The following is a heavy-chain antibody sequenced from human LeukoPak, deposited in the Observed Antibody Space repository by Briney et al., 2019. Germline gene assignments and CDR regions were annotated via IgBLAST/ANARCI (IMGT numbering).Heavy chain of an antibody. D-gene: IGHD3-10*01. CDR2: INSDGCAT. CDR3: ASGGITSMDDC. J-gene: IGHJ4*02. CDR1: GFTFSNYW. Sequence: TGGSLRFSCAAFGFTFSNYWMHWVRQAPGKGLVWDSRINSDGCATTYADYVKVRFTISRDNARTTLYLQMDSLRAVDTSVYYCASGGITSMDDCWGQGTLVTVSS. V-gene: IGHV3-74*01.